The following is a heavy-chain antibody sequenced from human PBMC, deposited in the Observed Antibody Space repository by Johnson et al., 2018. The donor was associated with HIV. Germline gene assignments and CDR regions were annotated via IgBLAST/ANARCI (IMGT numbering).Heavy chain of an antibody. CDR1: GFTFDDYG. V-gene: IGHV3-66*01. D-gene: IGHD4-11*01. Sequence: VQLVESGGGLVQPGGSLRVSCAASGFTFDDYGMSWVRQAPGKGLEWVSVIYSGGTTYYADSVKGRFTISRDNSKNTLYLQMSSLRAEDTAVYYCAREKTTPDAFDIWGQGTMVTVYS. J-gene: IGHJ3*02. CDR3: AREKTTPDAFDI. CDR2: IYSGGTT.